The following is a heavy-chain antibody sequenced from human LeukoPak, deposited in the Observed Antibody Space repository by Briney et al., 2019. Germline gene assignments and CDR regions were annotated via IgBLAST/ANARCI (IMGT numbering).Heavy chain of an antibody. D-gene: IGHD6-13*01. CDR3: ARGQAAAGDY. Sequence: SETLSLTCAVYGGSFSGYYWSWIRQPPGKGLEWVGEINHSGSTNYNPSLKSRVTISVDTSKNQFSLKLSSVTAADTAVYYCARGQAAAGDYWGQGTLVTVSS. CDR1: GGSFSGYY. CDR2: INHSGST. V-gene: IGHV4-34*01. J-gene: IGHJ4*02.